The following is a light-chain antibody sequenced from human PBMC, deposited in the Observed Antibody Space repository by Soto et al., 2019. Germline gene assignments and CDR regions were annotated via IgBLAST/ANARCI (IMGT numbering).Light chain of an antibody. CDR3: SSYTSSSTLYV. V-gene: IGLV2-14*01. CDR2: EVS. Sequence: QSALTQPASVSGSPGQSITISCTGTSSDVGGYNYVSWCQQHPGKAPKLMIYEVSNRPSGVSNRFSGSKSGNTASLTISGLQAEDKADYYCSSYTSSSTLYVFGTGTKLTVL. J-gene: IGLJ1*01. CDR1: SSDVGGYNY.